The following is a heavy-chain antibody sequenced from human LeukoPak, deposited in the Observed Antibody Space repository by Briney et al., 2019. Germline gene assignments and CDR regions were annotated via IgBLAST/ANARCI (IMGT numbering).Heavy chain of an antibody. CDR3: ARGKGGTYSWFDP. Sequence: PSETLSLTCTVSGGSINSYYWSWIRQPPGKGLEWICYIYYSGSTNYNPSLKSRVTISIETSKSQTSLKLSSVTAAATAVYYCARGKGGTYSWFDPWGQGTLVTVSS. CDR1: GGSINSYY. D-gene: IGHD1-26*01. CDR2: IYYSGST. J-gene: IGHJ5*02. V-gene: IGHV4-59*08.